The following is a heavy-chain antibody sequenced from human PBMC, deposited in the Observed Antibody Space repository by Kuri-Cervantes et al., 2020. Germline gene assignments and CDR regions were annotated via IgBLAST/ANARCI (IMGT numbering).Heavy chain of an antibody. V-gene: IGHV3-30*18. CDR3: ANHDGSSWGNWFDP. J-gene: IGHJ5*02. CDR1: GFTFSSYG. Sequence: GESLKISCAASGFTFSSYGMHWVRQAPGKGLEWVAVISYDGSNKYYADSVKGRFTISRDNSKNTLHLQMNSLRAEDTAVYYCANHDGSSWGNWFDPWGQGTLVTVSS. D-gene: IGHD6-6*01. CDR2: ISYDGSNK.